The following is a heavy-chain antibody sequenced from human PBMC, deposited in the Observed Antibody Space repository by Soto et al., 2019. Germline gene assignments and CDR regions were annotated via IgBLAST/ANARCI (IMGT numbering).Heavy chain of an antibody. CDR1: GGSISSGGYY. CDR2: IYYSGST. CDR3: AREEVHYYGSGSYPQIDY. V-gene: IGHV4-31*03. J-gene: IGHJ4*02. Sequence: SETLSLTCTVSGGSISSGGYYWSWIRQHPGKGLEWIGYIYYSGSTYYNPSLKSRVTISVDTSKNQFSLKLSSVTAADTAVYYCAREEVHYYGSGSYPQIDYWGQGTLVTVSS. D-gene: IGHD3-10*01.